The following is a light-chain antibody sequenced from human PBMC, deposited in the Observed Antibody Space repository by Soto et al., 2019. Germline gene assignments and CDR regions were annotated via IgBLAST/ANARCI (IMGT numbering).Light chain of an antibody. CDR1: SSDVGGYNY. CDR3: SSYTSSSRV. J-gene: IGLJ1*01. V-gene: IGLV2-14*01. Sequence: QSALTQPASVSGSPGQSITISCTGTSSDVGGYNYVSWYQQHPGKAPKLMIYEVSNRPSGVSNRFSGSKSGNTASLTISGLQAEDEADDYCSSYTSSSRVVGTGTKLTVL. CDR2: EVS.